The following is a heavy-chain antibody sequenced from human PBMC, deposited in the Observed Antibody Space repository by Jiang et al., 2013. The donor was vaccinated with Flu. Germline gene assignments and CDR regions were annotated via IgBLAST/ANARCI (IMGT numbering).Heavy chain of an antibody. CDR1: GYNFFNYS. CDR3: ARGGEPCPASRAGSKRFLEWLLNSDADYFDY. Sequence: QSGSELKKPGASVKVSCTASGYNFFNYSMHWVRQAPGQGLEWMGSINPNTGNPIYAQGFTGRFVFSLDTSVNTAYLQINSLKADDTAVYFCARGGEPCPASRAGSKRFLEWLLNSDADYFDYWGQGSLVTVSS. CDR2: INPNTGNP. D-gene: IGHD3-3*01. J-gene: IGHJ4*02. V-gene: IGHV7-4-1*02.